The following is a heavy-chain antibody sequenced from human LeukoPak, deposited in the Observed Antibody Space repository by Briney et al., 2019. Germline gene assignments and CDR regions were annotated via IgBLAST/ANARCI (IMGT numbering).Heavy chain of an antibody. CDR3: ARDRDRLFDY. CDR2: ISYDGSNK. V-gene: IGHV3-30*03. D-gene: IGHD2-21*02. Sequence: PGRSLRLSCAASGFTFSSYGVHWVRQAPGKGLEWVAVISYDGSNKYYADSVKGRFTISRDNSKNTLYLQMNSLRAEDTAVYYCARDRDRLFDYWGQGTLVTVSS. CDR1: GFTFSSYG. J-gene: IGHJ4*02.